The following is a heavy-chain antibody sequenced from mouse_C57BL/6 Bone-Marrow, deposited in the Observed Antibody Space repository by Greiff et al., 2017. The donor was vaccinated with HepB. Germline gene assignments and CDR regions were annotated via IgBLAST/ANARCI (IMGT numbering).Heavy chain of an antibody. J-gene: IGHJ1*03. Sequence: QVQLQQPGAELVRPGSSVKLSCKASGYTFTSYWMHWVKQRPIQGLEWIGNIDPSDSETHYNQKFKDKATLTVDKSSSTAYMQLSSLTSEDSAVYYCASLIYYYDRDWYFDVWGTGTTVTVSS. CDR2: IDPSDSET. CDR3: ASLIYYYDRDWYFDV. D-gene: IGHD1-1*01. CDR1: GYTFTSYW. V-gene: IGHV1-52*01.